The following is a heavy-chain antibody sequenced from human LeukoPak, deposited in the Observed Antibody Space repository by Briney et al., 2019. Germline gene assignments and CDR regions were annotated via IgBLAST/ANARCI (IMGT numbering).Heavy chain of an antibody. CDR1: GGSISGYY. Sequence: SETLSLTCTVSGGSISGYYWSWIRQPPGKGLEWIGYIYYSGSTSYNPSLKSRVTISVDTSKNQFSLKLSSVTAADTAVYYCASRFGKPPLPHWFDPWGQGTLVTVSS. CDR2: IYYSGST. D-gene: IGHD3-10*01. V-gene: IGHV4-59*12. J-gene: IGHJ5*02. CDR3: ASRFGKPPLPHWFDP.